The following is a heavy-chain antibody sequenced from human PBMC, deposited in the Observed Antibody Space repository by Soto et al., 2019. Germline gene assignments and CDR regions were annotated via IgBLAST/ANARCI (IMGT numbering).Heavy chain of an antibody. CDR1: GFTFSSYG. J-gene: IGHJ6*02. CDR3: ARDHQYSSSSPKHYYYYYGMDV. Sequence: WGSLRLSCAASGFTFSSYGMHWVRQAPGKGLEWVAVIWYDGSNKYYADSVKGRFTISRDNSKNTLYLQMNSLRAEDTAVYYCARDHQYSSSSPKHYYYYYGMDVWGQGTTVTVYS. CDR2: IWYDGSNK. V-gene: IGHV3-33*01. D-gene: IGHD6-6*01.